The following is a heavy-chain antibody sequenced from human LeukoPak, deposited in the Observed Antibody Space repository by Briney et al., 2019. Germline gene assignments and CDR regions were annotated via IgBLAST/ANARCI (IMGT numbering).Heavy chain of an antibody. CDR2: ISSNGGST. CDR1: GFTFSSYA. CDR3: ASLVTGILGIDY. D-gene: IGHD2-21*02. Sequence: GGSLRLSCSASGFTFSSYAMHWVRQAPGKGLEYVSAISSNGGSTYYADSVKGRFTISRDNSKNTLYLQMNSPRAEDTAVYYCASLVTGILGIDYWGQGTLVTVSS. V-gene: IGHV3-64*04. J-gene: IGHJ4*02.